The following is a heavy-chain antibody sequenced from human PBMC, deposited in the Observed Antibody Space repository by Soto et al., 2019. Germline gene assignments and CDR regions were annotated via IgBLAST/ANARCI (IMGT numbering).Heavy chain of an antibody. J-gene: IGHJ6*01. CDR1: GFTFSSYG. CDR3: AKDRRQRHGGWCSFRMYV. V-gene: IGHV3-30*18. Sequence: QVQLVESGGGVVQPGRSLRLSCAASGFTFSSYGMHWVRQAPGKGLVWVAVISYDGSNKYYADSVKGRFTISRDNSKNKLYLQMNSPRAEDTAVYYCAKDRRQRHGGWCSFRMYVWGPGTTVTVSS. CDR2: ISYDGSNK. D-gene: IGHD6-19*01.